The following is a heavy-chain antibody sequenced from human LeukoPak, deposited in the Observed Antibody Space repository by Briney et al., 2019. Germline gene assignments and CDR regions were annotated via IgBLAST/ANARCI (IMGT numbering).Heavy chain of an antibody. V-gene: IGHV4-61*02. CDR3: AREKIGYYDGSGRGWFDP. J-gene: IGHJ5*02. Sequence: SQTLSLTCTVSGGSISSSSYSWSWIRQPAGKGLEWIGRIYTSGSTNYNPSLKSRVTISVDTSKNQFSLKLSSVTTADTAVYYCAREKIGYYDGSGRGWFDPWGQGTLVTVSS. CDR2: IYTSGST. CDR1: GGSISSSSYS. D-gene: IGHD3-22*01.